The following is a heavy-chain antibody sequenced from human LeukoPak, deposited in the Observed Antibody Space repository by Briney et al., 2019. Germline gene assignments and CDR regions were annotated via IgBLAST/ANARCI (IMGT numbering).Heavy chain of an antibody. J-gene: IGHJ6*02. CDR1: GFTFSSYV. V-gene: IGHV3-30*18. CDR2: ISYDGNDK. CDR3: AKGLHGGNVDYGMDV. D-gene: IGHD4-23*01. Sequence: GRSLRHSCAASGFTFSSYVMHWVRQAPGKGLEWVAVISYDGNDKYYADSVKGRFTISRDNSKNTLYLQMNSLRAEDTAVYYCAKGLHGGNVDYGMDVWGPGTTVTVSS.